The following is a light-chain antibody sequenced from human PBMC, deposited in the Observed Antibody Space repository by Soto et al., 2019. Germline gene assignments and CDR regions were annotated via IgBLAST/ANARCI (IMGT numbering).Light chain of an antibody. CDR3: QQYNTYPYT. V-gene: IGKV1-5*01. J-gene: IGKJ2*01. CDR1: QSISTW. CDR2: DAS. Sequence: DIQMTQSPSTVSASVGDRVTITCRASQSISTWLAWYQQKPGKAPNLLIYDASTLESGGPPGFSGSGSGTEFTLTISSLQPDDSETDFCQQYNTYPYTFGQGTKLEIK.